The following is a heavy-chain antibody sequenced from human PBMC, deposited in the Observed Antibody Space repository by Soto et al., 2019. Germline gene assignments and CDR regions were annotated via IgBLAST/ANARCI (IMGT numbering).Heavy chain of an antibody. CDR1: GYTFTKYA. D-gene: IGHD2-15*01. CDR2: INAGSGNT. V-gene: IGHV1-3*01. J-gene: IGHJ5*02. CDR3: ARGEGYCSGGVCYRWFDP. Sequence: QVQLVQSGAEVKRPGASVKLSCKASGYTFTKYAIHWVRQAPGQGREWMGWINAGSGNTKYSQKFQGRVTATRDTSATTVYMDLSSLRFEDTAVYYCARGEGYCSGGVCYRWFDPWGQGSLVTVSS.